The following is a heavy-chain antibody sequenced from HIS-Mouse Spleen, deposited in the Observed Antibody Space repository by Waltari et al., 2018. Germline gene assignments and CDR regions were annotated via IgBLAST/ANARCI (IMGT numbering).Heavy chain of an antibody. CDR1: GFTFDDYA. CDR2: ISWNSGSI. J-gene: IGHJ3*02. CDR3: AKGSSSWFVDAFDI. V-gene: IGHV3-9*01. D-gene: IGHD6-13*01. Sequence: EVQLVESGGGLVQPGRSLRLSCAASGFTFDDYAMHWVRQAPGKGLGWVSGISWNSGSICYADSVKGRFTISRDNAKNSLYLQMNSLRAEDTALYYCAKGSSSWFVDAFDIWGQGTMVTVSS.